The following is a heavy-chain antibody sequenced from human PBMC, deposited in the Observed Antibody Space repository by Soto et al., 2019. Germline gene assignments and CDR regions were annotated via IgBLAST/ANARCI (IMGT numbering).Heavy chain of an antibody. CDR2: INHSGST. CDR1: GGSFSGYY. J-gene: IGHJ6*02. CDR3: ARVRAIYYYGMDV. D-gene: IGHD2-2*01. Sequence: SETLSLTCAVYGGSFSGYYCSWIRQPPGKGLEWIGEINHSGSTNYNPSLKSRVTISVDTSKNQFSLKLSSVTAADTAVYYCARVRAIYYYGMDVWGQGTTVTVSS. V-gene: IGHV4-34*01.